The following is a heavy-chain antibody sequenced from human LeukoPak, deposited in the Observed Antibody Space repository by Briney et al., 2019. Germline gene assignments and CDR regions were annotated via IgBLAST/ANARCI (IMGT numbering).Heavy chain of an antibody. Sequence: GSLRLSCAASGFTVSSYAMHWVRQAPGKGLEWVAVISYDGSNKYYADSVKGRFTISRDNSKNTLYLQMNSLRAEDTAVYYCARAGGGESSNAFDIWGQGTMVTVSS. CDR1: GFTVSSYA. CDR2: ISYDGSNK. V-gene: IGHV3-30*04. CDR3: ARAGGGESSNAFDI. J-gene: IGHJ3*02. D-gene: IGHD2-21*01.